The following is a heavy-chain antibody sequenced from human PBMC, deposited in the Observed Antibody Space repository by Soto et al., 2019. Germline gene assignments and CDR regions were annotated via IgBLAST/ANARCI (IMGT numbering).Heavy chain of an antibody. CDR1: GASLTGYY. CDR3: ARDAIFGVATDQNHYGVDV. V-gene: IGHV4-31*03. CDR2: IYYSGIT. Sequence: PSETLSLTCNVSGASLTGYYWTWIRQHPGKGLEWIGCIYYSGITYYNPSLKSRLTISVDTSGDQFSLKLSSVTAADTAVYFCARDAIFGVATDQNHYGVDVWGQGTTVTVSS. J-gene: IGHJ6*02. D-gene: IGHD3-3*01.